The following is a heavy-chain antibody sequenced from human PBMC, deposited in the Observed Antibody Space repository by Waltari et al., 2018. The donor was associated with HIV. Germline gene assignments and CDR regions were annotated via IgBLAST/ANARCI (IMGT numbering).Heavy chain of an antibody. V-gene: IGHV4-39*02. J-gene: IGHJ2*01. CDR1: VGSIKNPAYY. D-gene: IGHD1-26*01. CDR2: IYSAGNT. CDR3: SRLILGTTSRYFAA. Sequence: QVQLQESGPGLVKPSETLSLVCSVSVGSIKNPAYYWAWSRQPPGKGFVWIGTIYSAGNTYYKPSYNSSLQSRITISADTSKNHFSLRLASVTAADTAVYCCSRLILGTTSRYFAAWGRGTLVTVSS.